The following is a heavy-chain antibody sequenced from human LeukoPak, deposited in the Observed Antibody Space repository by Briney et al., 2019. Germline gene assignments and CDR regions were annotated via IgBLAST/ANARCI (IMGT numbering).Heavy chain of an antibody. CDR3: ARVPGGALNWFDP. V-gene: IGHV4-30-4*07. Sequence: SETLSLTCAVSDGSISSGGYSWSWIRQPPGKGLEWIGYIFYSGSTYYNPSLKSRVTISVDTSKNQFSLKLSSVTAADTAVYYCARVPGGALNWFDPWGQGTLVTVSP. D-gene: IGHD1-14*01. J-gene: IGHJ5*02. CDR2: IFYSGST. CDR1: DGSISSGGYS.